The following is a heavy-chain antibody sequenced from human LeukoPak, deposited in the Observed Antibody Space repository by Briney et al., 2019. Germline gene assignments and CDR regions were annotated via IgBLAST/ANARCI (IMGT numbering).Heavy chain of an antibody. CDR3: AKVGLAYYFDY. D-gene: IGHD3-16*01. V-gene: IGHV3-23*01. CDR1: GGTFSSYA. J-gene: IGHJ4*02. Sequence: VASVKVSCKASGGTFSSYAMSWVRQAPGKGLEWVSAISGSGGSTYYADSVKGRFTISRDNSKNTLYLQMNSLRAEDTAVYYCAKVGLAYYFDYWGQGTLVTVSS. CDR2: ISGSGGST.